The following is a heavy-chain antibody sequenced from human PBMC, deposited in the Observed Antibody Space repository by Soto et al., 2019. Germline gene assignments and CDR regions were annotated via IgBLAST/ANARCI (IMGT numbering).Heavy chain of an antibody. CDR2: IWYDGSNI. CDR3: ARDQGGNHPYNWLDP. CDR1: AFSYNMYA. J-gene: IGHJ5*02. V-gene: IGHV3-33*01. Sequence: QVQLVESGGGVVQPGRSLRLSCVVSAFSYNMYAMHWVRQAPGKGLEWVAVIWYDGSNIYYADSVKGRFTISRDNSKNTVYLQMNSLRAEDTAVYYCARDQGGNHPYNWLDPWGQGTLVTVSS. D-gene: IGHD1-26*01.